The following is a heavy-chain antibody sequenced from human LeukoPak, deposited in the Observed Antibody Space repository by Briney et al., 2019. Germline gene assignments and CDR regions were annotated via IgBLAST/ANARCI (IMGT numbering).Heavy chain of an antibody. Sequence: SETLSLTCTVSGGSISGYYWSWIRQPAGKGLEWIGRIYTSGTSNYNPSLKSRVTISVDTSKNQFSLKLSSVTAADTAVYYCARGGSSSSSSGSFDYWGQGTLVTVSS. CDR1: GGSISGYY. CDR3: ARGGSSSSSSGSFDY. V-gene: IGHV4-4*07. CDR2: IYTSGTS. J-gene: IGHJ4*02. D-gene: IGHD6-6*01.